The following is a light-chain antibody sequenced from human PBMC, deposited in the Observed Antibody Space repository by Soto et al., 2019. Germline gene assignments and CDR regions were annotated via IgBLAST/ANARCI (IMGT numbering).Light chain of an antibody. Sequence: EIVMTQSPATLSVSPGERATLSCRASQSVSSNLAWYQQKPGQAPRLLIYGASTRATGIPARFSGSGSGTEFTITISSLQSEVVAVYYCQQYNNWWTFGQGTKVEIK. CDR2: GAS. J-gene: IGKJ1*01. CDR1: QSVSSN. V-gene: IGKV3D-15*01. CDR3: QQYNNWWT.